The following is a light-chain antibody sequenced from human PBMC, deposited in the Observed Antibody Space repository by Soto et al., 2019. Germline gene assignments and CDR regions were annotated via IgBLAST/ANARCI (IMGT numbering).Light chain of an antibody. V-gene: IGKV1-5*01. Sequence: DIQMTQSPSTLSASVGDRVTITCRASQSISRWLARYQQKPGKAPKLLIYDASTLESGVPSRFSGRGSGTEFTLTISSLQPDDFATYYCQQYNSYWTFGQGTKVEIK. CDR2: DAS. CDR1: QSISRW. J-gene: IGKJ1*01. CDR3: QQYNSYWT.